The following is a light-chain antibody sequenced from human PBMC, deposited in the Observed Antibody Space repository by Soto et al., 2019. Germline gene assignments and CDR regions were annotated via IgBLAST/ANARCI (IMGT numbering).Light chain of an antibody. CDR2: RVS. CDR3: MQCGHWPRT. CDR1: QSLVYSEGDTY. V-gene: IGKV2-30*01. J-gene: IGKJ1*01. Sequence: VVLTQTSFSQPVHLGPPASISCQSIQSLVYSEGDTYLNWFQQRPGQAPRRLIYRVSSRDSGVPDRFSGSGSGTDFTLKISRVEAEDVGVYYCMQCGHWPRTFGQGTKVDIK.